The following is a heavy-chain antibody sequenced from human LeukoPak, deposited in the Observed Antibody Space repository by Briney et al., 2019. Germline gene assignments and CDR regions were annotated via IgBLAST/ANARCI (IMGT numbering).Heavy chain of an antibody. CDR3: ASAPRDYYGSGDYYYMDV. CDR1: GGSISSGNYY. V-gene: IGHV4-61*01. Sequence: KTSETLSLTCTVSGGSISSGNYYWSWIRQPPGKGLEWIGYIYYSGSTNYDPSLKSRVTISVDTSKNQFSLKLSSVTAADTAVYYCASAPRDYYGSGDYYYMDVWGKGTTVTISS. CDR2: IYYSGST. D-gene: IGHD3-10*01. J-gene: IGHJ6*03.